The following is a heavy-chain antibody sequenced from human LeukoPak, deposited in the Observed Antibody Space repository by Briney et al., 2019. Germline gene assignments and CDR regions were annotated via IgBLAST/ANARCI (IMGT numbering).Heavy chain of an antibody. CDR2: ISSSGSTI. V-gene: IGHV3-48*03. D-gene: IGHD3-3*01. CDR3: ARERSCYDFWSGCPRGGLSWFDP. J-gene: IGHJ5*02. CDR1: GFTFSSYE. Sequence: PGGSLRLSCAASGFTFSSYEMNWVRQAPGKGLEWVSYISSSGSTIYYADSVKGRFPISRDNAKNSLYLQMNSLRAEDTAVYYCARERSCYDFWSGCPRGGLSWFDPWGQGTLVTVSS.